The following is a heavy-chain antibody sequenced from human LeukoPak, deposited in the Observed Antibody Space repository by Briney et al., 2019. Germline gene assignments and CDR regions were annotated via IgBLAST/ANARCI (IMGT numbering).Heavy chain of an antibody. Sequence: SETLSLTCTVSGGSISSYYWSWIRQPPGKGLEWIGYIYYSGSTNYNPSLKSRVTISVDTSKNQFSLKLSSVTAADTAVYYCARVAPAAIEFAPEFDYWGQGTLVTVSS. V-gene: IGHV4-59*01. CDR1: GGSISSYY. D-gene: IGHD2-2*01. J-gene: IGHJ4*02. CDR3: ARVAPAAIEFAPEFDY. CDR2: IYYSGST.